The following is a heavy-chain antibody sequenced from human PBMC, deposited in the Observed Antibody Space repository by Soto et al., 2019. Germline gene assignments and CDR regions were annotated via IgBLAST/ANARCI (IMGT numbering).Heavy chain of an antibody. CDR1: GHTFTGYY. CDR2: INPNSGGT. D-gene: IGHD3-10*01. Sequence: VKVSCKASGHTFTGYYMHWVRQAPGQGLEWMGWINPNSGGTNYAQKFQGRVTMTRGTSISTAYMELSRLRSDDTAVYYCARDSRRWRLGENPYWGQGTLVTVAS. CDR3: ARDSRRWRLGENPY. J-gene: IGHJ4*02. V-gene: IGHV1-2*02.